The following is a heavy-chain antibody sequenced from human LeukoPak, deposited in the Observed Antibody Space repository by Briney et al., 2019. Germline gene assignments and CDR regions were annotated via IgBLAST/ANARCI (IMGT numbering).Heavy chain of an antibody. J-gene: IGHJ6*03. Sequence: KTSETLSLTCTVSGGSISSGSYYWSWIRQPAGKGLEWIGRIYTSGSTNYNPSLKSRVTISVDTSKNQFSLKLSSVTAADTAVYYCARGYGDYAYYYYYYMDVWGKGTTVTVSS. D-gene: IGHD4-17*01. CDR1: GGSISSGSYY. CDR2: IYTSGST. V-gene: IGHV4-61*02. CDR3: ARGYGDYAYYYYYYMDV.